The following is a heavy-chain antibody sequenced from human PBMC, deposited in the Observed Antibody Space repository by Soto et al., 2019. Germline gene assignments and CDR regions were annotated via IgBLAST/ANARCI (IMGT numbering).Heavy chain of an antibody. CDR1: GFTFNNAR. D-gene: IGHD1-26*01. J-gene: IGHJ4*02. CDR3: TSNAAAKVGTLSY. CDR2: IDGGKT. Sequence: EVQLVESGGALVEPGGSLRLSCAASGFTFNNARMSWGRQAPGKGLDWVGRIDGGKTDFAAPVEGRFTFSRDDSRNTLFLQMNSLKTEDTGAYYCTSNAAAKVGTLSYWVQGTLVTVSS. V-gene: IGHV3-15*02.